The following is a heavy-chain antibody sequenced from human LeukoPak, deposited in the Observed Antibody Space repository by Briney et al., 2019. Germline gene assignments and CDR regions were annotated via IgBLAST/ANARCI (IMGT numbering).Heavy chain of an antibody. CDR2: FYSDGST. V-gene: IGHV4-59*02. J-gene: IGHJ5*02. CDR1: GGSVSTDH. CDR3: ARSLSGLDSGDR. D-gene: IGHD5-12*01. Sequence: PSETLSLTCSGFGGSVSTDHWNWIRQPPGKGLEWIGTFYSDGSTSYNPSLKSRLTISVNTSRNQFSLKLTSVTSADTAVYYCARSLSGLDSGDRWGQGTLVTVSS.